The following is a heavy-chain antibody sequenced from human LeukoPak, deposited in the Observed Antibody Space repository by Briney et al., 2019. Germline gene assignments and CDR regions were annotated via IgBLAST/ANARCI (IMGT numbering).Heavy chain of an antibody. V-gene: IGHV3-23*01. D-gene: IGHD2-21*02. J-gene: IGHJ4*02. CDR2: ISGSGGST. CDR1: GFTFSSYA. CDR3: AKTHLPPYCGGDCYSGPFDY. Sequence: PGGSLRLSCAASGFTFSSYAMSWVRQAPGKGLEWVSAISGSGGSTYYADSVRGRFTISRDNSKNTLYMQMNSLRAEDTAVYYCAKTHLPPYCGGDCYSGPFDYWGQGTLVTVSS.